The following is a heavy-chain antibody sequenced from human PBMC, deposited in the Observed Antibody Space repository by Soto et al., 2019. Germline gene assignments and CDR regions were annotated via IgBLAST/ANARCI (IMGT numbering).Heavy chain of an antibody. J-gene: IGHJ3*02. CDR3: ANPGAFDI. V-gene: IGHV3-23*01. CDR2: ISGSGGST. Sequence: GGSLRLACAASGFTVSSYAMSWVRQAPGKGLEWVSAISGSGGSTYYADSVKGRFTISRDNSKNTLYLQRNSLRAEDTAVYYSANPGAFDIWGQGTMVTVSS. CDR1: GFTVSSYA.